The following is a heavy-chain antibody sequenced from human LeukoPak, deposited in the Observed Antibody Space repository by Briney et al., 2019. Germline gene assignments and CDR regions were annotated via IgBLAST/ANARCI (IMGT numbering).Heavy chain of an antibody. CDR3: AREYRGSSDFDY. J-gene: IGHJ4*02. CDR1: GFTFSSYG. D-gene: IGHD1-26*01. CDR2: ISYDGSNK. Sequence: GGSLRLSCAASGFTFSSYGMHWVRQAPGKGLEWVAVISYDGSNKYYADSVKGRFTISRDNAKNSLYLQMDSLRVEDTAVYYCAREYRGSSDFDYWGQGTLVTVSS. V-gene: IGHV3-30*03.